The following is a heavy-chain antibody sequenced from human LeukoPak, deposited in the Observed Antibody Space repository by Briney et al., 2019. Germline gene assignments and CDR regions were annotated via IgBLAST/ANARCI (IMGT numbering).Heavy chain of an antibody. CDR3: ARGFTHYYDSSGIFDY. CDR2: IFASGST. V-gene: IGHV4-4*07. D-gene: IGHD3-22*01. J-gene: IGHJ4*02. CDR1: GGSISSYC. Sequence: SSETLSLTCTVSGGSISSYCWSWIRQPAGKGLEWVGRIFASGSTNYNPSLRSRVTMSVDTSKNQFSLKLRSVTDADTAVYYCARGFTHYYDSSGIFDYWGQGTLVTVSS.